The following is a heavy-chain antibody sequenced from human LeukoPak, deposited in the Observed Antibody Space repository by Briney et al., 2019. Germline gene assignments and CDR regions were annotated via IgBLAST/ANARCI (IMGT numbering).Heavy chain of an antibody. CDR1: GFTFSGYD. CDR3: VRGCYYGCRYFDL. J-gene: IGHJ2*01. Sequence: PGGSLRLSCAASGFTFSGYDMHWVRQATGKGLEWVSAISSAAGDTYYPGSVKGRFTISRDNAKNSLYLHMNSLRAGDTAVYYCVRGCYYGCRYFDLWGRGTLVTVSS. CDR2: ISSAAGDT. D-gene: IGHD1-26*01. V-gene: IGHV3-13*04.